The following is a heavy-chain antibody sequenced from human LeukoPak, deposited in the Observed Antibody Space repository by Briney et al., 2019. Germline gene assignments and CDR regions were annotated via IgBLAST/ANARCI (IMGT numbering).Heavy chain of an antibody. CDR1: GGSISSYY. V-gene: IGHV4-59*08. CDR3: ARVSGYDSSGYYFNFDY. Sequence: SETLSLTCTVSGGSISSYYWSWIRQPPGKGLEWIGYIYYSGSTYYNPSLKSRVTISVDTSKNQFSLKLSSVTAADTAVYYCARVSGYDSSGYYFNFDYWGQGTLVTVSS. D-gene: IGHD3-22*01. J-gene: IGHJ4*02. CDR2: IYYSGST.